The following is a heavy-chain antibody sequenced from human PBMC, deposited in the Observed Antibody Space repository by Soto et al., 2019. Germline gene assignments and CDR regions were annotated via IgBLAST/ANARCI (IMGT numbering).Heavy chain of an antibody. D-gene: IGHD1-26*01. J-gene: IGHJ4*02. CDR3: ALALGPTTGLDY. CDR1: VASPVGHYP. Sequence: QVQLQEPGQGLLKPPKTLPFPVSVSVASPVGHYPGTGTRHPQGKGLEWMGYIFNSGTTFYNPSLTSRLSISMDTSGNHFSLELRSVTAADTAVYYCALALGPTTGLDYWGQGTLVTVSS. V-gene: IGHV4-31*02. CDR2: IFNSGTT.